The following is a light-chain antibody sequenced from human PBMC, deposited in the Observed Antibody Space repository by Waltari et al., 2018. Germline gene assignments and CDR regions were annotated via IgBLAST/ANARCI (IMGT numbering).Light chain of an antibody. Sequence: EIVLTQSPASLSLSPGDRATLSCRASQSVGRTLAWYQQRPGQAPRLLIYDASTRATGSPDRFSGSGSETDFSLTISRLEPGDFAVYYCQKYGTRPGTFGQGTKVEV. V-gene: IGKV3-20*01. CDR2: DAS. J-gene: IGKJ1*01. CDR3: QKYGTRPGT. CDR1: QSVGRT.